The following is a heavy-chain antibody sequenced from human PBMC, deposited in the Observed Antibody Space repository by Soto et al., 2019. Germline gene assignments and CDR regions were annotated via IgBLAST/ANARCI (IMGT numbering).Heavy chain of an antibody. J-gene: IGHJ6*02. CDR2: IYYTGSS. CDR3: ARLGHYDVWSVRGVMDG. V-gene: IGHV4-61*03. D-gene: IGHD3-3*01. Sequence: QVQLQESGPGLVKPSETLSLTCSVSGGSVSSGSYQWSWIRQPPGKGLEWIGYIYYTGSSNYSPSLKSRVTISVDTSKNHCSLRFSSTTAADTAVQFCARLGHYDVWSVRGVMDGWGQGTTVTVSS. CDR1: GGSVSSGSYQ.